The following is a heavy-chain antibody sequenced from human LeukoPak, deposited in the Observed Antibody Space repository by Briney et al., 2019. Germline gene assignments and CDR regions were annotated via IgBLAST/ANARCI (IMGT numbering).Heavy chain of an antibody. CDR2: ISGSGGST. CDR3: AKHSMDYGDYVGEDY. D-gene: IGHD4-17*01. CDR1: GFTFSSYA. J-gene: IGHJ4*02. Sequence: GGSLRLSCAASGFTFSSYAMSWVRQAPGKGLEWVSAISGSGGSTYYADSVKGRFTISRDNSKNTLHLQMNSLRAEDTAVYYCAKHSMDYGDYVGEDYWGQGTLVTVSS. V-gene: IGHV3-23*01.